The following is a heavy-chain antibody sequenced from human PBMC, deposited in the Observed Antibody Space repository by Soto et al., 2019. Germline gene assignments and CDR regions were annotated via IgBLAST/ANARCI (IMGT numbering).Heavy chain of an antibody. CDR1: GFTFSSYG. V-gene: IGHV3-30*18. Sequence: GGSLRLSCAASGFTFSSYGMHWVRQAPGKGLEWVAVISYDGSNKYYADSVKGRFTISRDNSKNTLYLQMNSLRAEDTAVYYCAKNYYDSSGYYGSAIFDYWGQGTLVTVSS. D-gene: IGHD3-22*01. CDR2: ISYDGSNK. J-gene: IGHJ4*02. CDR3: AKNYYDSSGYYGSAIFDY.